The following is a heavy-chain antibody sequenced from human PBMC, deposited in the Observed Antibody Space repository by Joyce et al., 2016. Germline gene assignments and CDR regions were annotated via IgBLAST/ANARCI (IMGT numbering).Heavy chain of an antibody. CDR1: GFTFSSYG. CDR2: IWYDGNKK. D-gene: IGHD3-10*01. J-gene: IGHJ4*02. Sequence: QVQLVESGGGVVQPGRSLRLSCAASGFTFSSYGMHWVRQAPSKGLEWVANIWYDGNKKYYADSVKGRFTISSDNPKNTLYLQMNSLRTEDTARYYCAKGNGIRGIRADFWGQGTLIIVSS. V-gene: IGHV3-33*03. CDR3: AKGNGIRGIRADF.